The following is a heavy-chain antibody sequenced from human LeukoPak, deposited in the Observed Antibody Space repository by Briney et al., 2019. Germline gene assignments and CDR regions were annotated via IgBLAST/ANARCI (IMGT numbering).Heavy chain of an antibody. J-gene: IGHJ6*02. CDR3: ARNNGMDV. Sequence: SGGSLRLSCAASGFTFSSYWMSWVRQAPGKGLEWVANIKEDGSEKDYVGSVKGRFTISRDNAKNSLYLQMNSLRAEDTALYHCARNNGMDVWGQGTTVIVSS. CDR2: IKEDGSEK. CDR1: GFTFSSYW. V-gene: IGHV3-7*03.